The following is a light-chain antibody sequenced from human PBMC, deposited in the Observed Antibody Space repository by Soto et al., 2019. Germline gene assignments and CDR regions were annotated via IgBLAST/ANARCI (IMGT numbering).Light chain of an antibody. CDR3: SSYTSSSTLYV. CDR2: EVS. V-gene: IGLV2-14*01. CDR1: SSDVGGYNY. J-gene: IGLJ1*01. Sequence: QSALTQPASVSGSPGQSITISCTGTSSDVGGYNYVSWYQQHPGKAPKLMIYEVSNRPSGVSNRFSGSKSGNTASLTISGLQAEYEADYYCSSYTSSSTLYVFGPGTKLTVL.